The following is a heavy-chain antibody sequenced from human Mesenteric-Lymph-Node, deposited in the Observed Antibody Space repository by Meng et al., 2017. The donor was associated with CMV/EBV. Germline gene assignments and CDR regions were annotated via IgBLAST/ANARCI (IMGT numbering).Heavy chain of an antibody. V-gene: IGHV4-34*01. CDR3: ARGSSYDILTGYFDY. Sequence: QVQLNQWGAGLLKPSDTLSVTCAVYGGSCSGYYWNWIRQSPEKGLEWIGEINHSGSTTYNPSFTSRIIISVDTSTNQISLSMSSVTAADTAVYYCARGSSYDILTGYFDYWGQGALVIASS. CDR1: GGSCSGYY. J-gene: IGHJ4*02. CDR2: INHSGST. D-gene: IGHD3-9*01.